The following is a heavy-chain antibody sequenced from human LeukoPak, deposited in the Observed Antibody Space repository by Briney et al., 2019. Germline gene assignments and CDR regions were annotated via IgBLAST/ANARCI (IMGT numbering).Heavy chain of an antibody. V-gene: IGHV1-8*01. Sequence: ASVKVSCKASGYTSTSYVINWVRQATGPGLEWMGWMNPNSGITGYAQKLQARVTMTRNTSISTAYMELSSLRSEDTAVYYCARGSDSSSWYPISRSSYYYYYYMDVWGKGTTVTVSS. D-gene: IGHD6-13*01. CDR1: GYTSTSYV. CDR3: ARGSDSSSWYPISRSSYYYYYYMDV. J-gene: IGHJ6*03. CDR2: MNPNSGIT.